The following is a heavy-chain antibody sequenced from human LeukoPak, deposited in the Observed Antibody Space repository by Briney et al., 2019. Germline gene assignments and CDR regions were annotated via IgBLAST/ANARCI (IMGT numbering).Heavy chain of an antibody. D-gene: IGHD2-2*02. V-gene: IGHV1-69*01. CDR1: GGTFSSYA. CDR3: ARAGVGVYCSSTSCYTGVDH. Sequence: SVRVSCKASGGTFSSYAISWVRQAPGQGLEWMGGIIPIFGTANYAQKFQGRVTITADESTSTAYMELSSLRSEDTAVYYCARAGVGVYCSSTSCYTGVDHWGQGTLVTVSS. CDR2: IIPIFGTA. J-gene: IGHJ4*02.